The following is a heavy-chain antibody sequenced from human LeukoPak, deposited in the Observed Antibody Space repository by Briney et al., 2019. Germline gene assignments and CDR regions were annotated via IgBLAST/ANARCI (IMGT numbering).Heavy chain of an antibody. J-gene: IGHJ5*02. D-gene: IGHD6-13*01. V-gene: IGHV3-7*03. CDR1: GFTFSSYW. CDR2: IKQDGSEK. Sequence: GGSLRLSCAASGFTFSSYWMSWVRQAPGKGLEWVANIKQDGSEKYYVDSVKGRFTISKDNAKNSLYLQMNSLRAEDTAVYYCARDRVAAAGTNWFDPWGQGTLVTVSS. CDR3: ARDRVAAAGTNWFDP.